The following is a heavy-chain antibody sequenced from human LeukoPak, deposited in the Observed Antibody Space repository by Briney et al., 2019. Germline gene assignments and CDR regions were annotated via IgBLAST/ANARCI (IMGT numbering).Heavy chain of an antibody. Sequence: GGSLRLSCAASGFTFSSYSMNWVRQAPGKGLEWVSSISSSSSYIYYADSVKGRFTISRDNAKNSLYLQMNSLRAEDTAVYYCARDLHYDFWSGYCTGDVDYFDYWGQGTLVTVSS. CDR1: GFTFSSYS. CDR2: ISSSSSYI. D-gene: IGHD3-3*01. CDR3: ARDLHYDFWSGYCTGDVDYFDY. J-gene: IGHJ4*02. V-gene: IGHV3-21*01.